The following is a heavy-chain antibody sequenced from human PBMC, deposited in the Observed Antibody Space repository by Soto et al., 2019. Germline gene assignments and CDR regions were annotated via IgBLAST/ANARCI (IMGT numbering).Heavy chain of an antibody. CDR1: GFTFSSYG. CDR2: ISYDGSIK. D-gene: IGHD4-4*01. J-gene: IGHJ5*02. CDR3: AREGLQYNWFDP. V-gene: IGHV3-30*03. Sequence: PGGSLRLSCAASGFTFSSYGMHWVRQAPGNGLEWVAFISYDGSIKYYADSVKDRFTISRDNSKNTLYLQMNSLRADDTAVYYCAREGLQYNWFDPWGQGTLVTVSS.